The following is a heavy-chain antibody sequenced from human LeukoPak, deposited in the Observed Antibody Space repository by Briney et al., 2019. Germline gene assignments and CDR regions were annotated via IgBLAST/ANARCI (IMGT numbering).Heavy chain of an antibody. D-gene: IGHD3-22*01. J-gene: IGHJ4*02. CDR1: GYSFTSYW. CDR2: IYPGDSDT. CDR3: AFYYYDSSGYPFYFDY. V-gene: IGHV5-51*01. Sequence: GESLKISCKGSGYSFTSYWIGWVRQMPGKGLGWMGIIYPGDSDTRYSPSFQGQVTISADKSISTAYLQWSSLKASDTAMYYCAFYYYDSSGYPFYFDYWGQGTLVTVSS.